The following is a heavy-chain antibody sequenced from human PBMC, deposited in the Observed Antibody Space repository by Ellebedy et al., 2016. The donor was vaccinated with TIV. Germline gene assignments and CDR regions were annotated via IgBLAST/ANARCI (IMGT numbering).Heavy chain of an antibody. D-gene: IGHD4-17*01. CDR2: MNPNSGNT. CDR3: ARGKDYGDYGCIY. V-gene: IGHV1-8*02. J-gene: IGHJ4*02. CDR1: GYTFTSYY. Sequence: ASVKVSCXASGYTFTSYYMHWVRQATGQGLEWMGWMNPNSGNTGYAQKFQGRVTMTRNTSISTAYMELSSLRSEDTAVYYCARGKDYGDYGCIYWGQGTLVTVSS.